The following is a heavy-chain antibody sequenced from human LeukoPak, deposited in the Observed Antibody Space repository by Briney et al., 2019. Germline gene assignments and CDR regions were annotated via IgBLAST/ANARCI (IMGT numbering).Heavy chain of an antibody. CDR3: ARLPKYSRPLDY. J-gene: IGHJ4*02. V-gene: IGHV1-2*02. D-gene: IGHD6-6*01. Sequence: ASVKVSCKAFGYTFTGYYLFWVRQAPGQGLEWMGWINPSSGAKKYAQKFQGRVTLTTDTSIRTTYMELSSLRSDDTAVYYCARLPKYSRPLDYWGQGTLVTVSS. CDR1: GYTFTGYY. CDR2: INPSSGAK.